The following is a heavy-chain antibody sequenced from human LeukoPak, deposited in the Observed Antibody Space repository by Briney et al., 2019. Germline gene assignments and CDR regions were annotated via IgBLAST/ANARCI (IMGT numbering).Heavy chain of an antibody. Sequence: PGGSLRLSCAASGFTFIKYAMSWVRQAPGKGLEWVSAVSGNGDTTYYADSVKGRFSVSRDTSKNRLYLQMSSLRAEDTAVYYCARGGSSWSALGYFDYWGQGTLVTVSS. D-gene: IGHD3-3*01. J-gene: IGHJ4*02. V-gene: IGHV3-23*01. CDR1: GFTFIKYA. CDR2: VSGNGDTT. CDR3: ARGGSSWSALGYFDY.